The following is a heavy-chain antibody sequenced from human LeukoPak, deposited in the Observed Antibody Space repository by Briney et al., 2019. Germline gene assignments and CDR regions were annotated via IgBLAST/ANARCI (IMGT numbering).Heavy chain of an antibody. CDR1: GFTFNSYG. J-gene: IGHJ4*02. Sequence: GGSLRLSCAASGFTFNSYGMHWVRQAPGKGLEWVAFIVYDGGNTYYADSVKGRFTVSRDNSNNTLYLQMHGLRAEDTAVYYCARHLNYYLDYWGQGTLVTVSS. D-gene: IGHD3-10*01. V-gene: IGHV3-30*19. CDR3: ARHLNYYLDY. CDR2: IVYDGGNT.